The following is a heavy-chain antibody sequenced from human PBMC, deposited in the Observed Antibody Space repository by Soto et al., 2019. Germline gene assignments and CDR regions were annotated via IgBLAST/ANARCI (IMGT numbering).Heavy chain of an antibody. Sequence: EVQLLDSGGGLEQPGGSLRLSCAASGFTFSNYAMNWVRQAPGKGLEWVSTISGSGDTTYYADSVKGRFTISRDNSKNTVYLQTNSLRAEDTAVYYCAKRSNTPNPMKGPFDYWGQGTLVTVSS. CDR1: GFTFSNYA. J-gene: IGHJ4*02. CDR3: AKRSNTPNPMKGPFDY. CDR2: ISGSGDTT. D-gene: IGHD3-22*01. V-gene: IGHV3-23*01.